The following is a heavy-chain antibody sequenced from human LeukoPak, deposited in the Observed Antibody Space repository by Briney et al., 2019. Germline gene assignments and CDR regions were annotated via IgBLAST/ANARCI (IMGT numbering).Heavy chain of an antibody. CDR1: GSTFTNYA. CDR2: ISSDGNNN. D-gene: IGHD1-1*01. CDR3: VKGLVQTTMSYSVDY. V-gene: IGHV3-30*18. Sequence: GRSLRLSCAASGSTFTNYALHWVRQTPVKGLEWITLISSDGNNNVYADSVKGRFTISRDNSRNTLYLQMNSLRAEDTAVYYCVKGLVQTTMSYSVDYWGQGALVTVSS. J-gene: IGHJ4*02.